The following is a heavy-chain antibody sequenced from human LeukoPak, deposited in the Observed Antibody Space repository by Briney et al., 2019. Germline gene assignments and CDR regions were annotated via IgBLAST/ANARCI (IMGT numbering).Heavy chain of an antibody. V-gene: IGHV4-38-2*02. CDR2: IYHSGST. Sequence: SETLSLTCTVSGYSISSGYYWGWIRQPPGTGLEWIGSIYHSGSTNYNPSLKSRVTISVDTSKNQFSLKLSSVTAADTAVYYCARGVHYYDSSGYYPDFDYWGQGTLVTVSS. D-gene: IGHD3-22*01. CDR1: GYSISSGYY. CDR3: ARGVHYYDSSGYYPDFDY. J-gene: IGHJ4*02.